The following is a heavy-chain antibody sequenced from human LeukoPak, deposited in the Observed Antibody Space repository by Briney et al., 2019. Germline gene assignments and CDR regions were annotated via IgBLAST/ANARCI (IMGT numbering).Heavy chain of an antibody. CDR2: IYPGDSDT. J-gene: IGHJ6*02. CDR1: GYSFTSYW. CDR3: ARLVGATPSGYGMDV. Sequence: GESLKISSKGSGYSFTSYWIGWVRQMPGKGLEWMGIIYPGDSDTRYSPSFQGQVTISADKSISTAYLQWSSLKASDTATYYWARLVGATPSGYGMDVWGQGTTVTVSS. V-gene: IGHV5-51*01. D-gene: IGHD1-26*01.